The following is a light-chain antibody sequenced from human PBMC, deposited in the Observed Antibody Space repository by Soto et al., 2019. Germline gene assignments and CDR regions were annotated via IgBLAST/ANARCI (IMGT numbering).Light chain of an antibody. CDR2: GAS. CDR3: QQYSSWVWT. Sequence: EIVVTQSPATLSVSPGERATLSCRASQSVGSNLAWCQQKPGQAPRLLIHGASRRATGIPARFRGSGSGTEFTLTISSLQSEDFAVYYCQQYSSWVWTFGQGTKVDIK. J-gene: IGKJ1*01. V-gene: IGKV3D-15*01. CDR1: QSVGSN.